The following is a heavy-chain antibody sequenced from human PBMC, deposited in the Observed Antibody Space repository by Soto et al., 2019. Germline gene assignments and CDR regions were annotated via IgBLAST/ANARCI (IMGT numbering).Heavy chain of an antibody. J-gene: IGHJ5*01. CDR3: IKDLRPGGADS. Sequence: GGSLRLSCAASGFTSNDYAMHWVRQVPGKGLEWVSGIYWSADRIDYADSVKGRFTVSRDNAKNSLCLQMNSLRVEDSALYYCIKDLRPGGADSWGQGTQVTVSS. D-gene: IGHD3-10*01. CDR2: IYWSADRI. V-gene: IGHV3-9*02. CDR1: GFTSNDYA.